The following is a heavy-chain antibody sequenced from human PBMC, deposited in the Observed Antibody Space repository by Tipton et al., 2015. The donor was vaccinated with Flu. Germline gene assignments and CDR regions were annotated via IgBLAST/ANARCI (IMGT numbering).Heavy chain of an antibody. CDR1: GGSISSGSHY. Sequence: TLSLTCTVSGGSISSGSHYWSWIRQPAGRGLEWIGQLYTSGSTNYSPSLQSRVTMSVDTAKNQFSLKLSSVTVADTAVYYCARTRSGNYLDDAFDIWGQGTLVTVSS. D-gene: IGHD1-26*01. V-gene: IGHV4-61*09. CDR2: LYTSGST. CDR3: ARTRSGNYLDDAFDI. J-gene: IGHJ3*02.